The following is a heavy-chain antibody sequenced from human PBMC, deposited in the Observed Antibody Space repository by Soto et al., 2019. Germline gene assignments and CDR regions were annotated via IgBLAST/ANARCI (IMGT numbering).Heavy chain of an antibody. Sequence: QVQLVQSGAEVKKPGSSVKVSCKASGGTFSSYAISWVRQAPGQGLEWIGGIIPIFGTANYAQKFQGRVTITADESTSTAYMELSSLRSEDTAVYYCARGVGRVLRYFESGMDVWGQGTTVTVSS. CDR2: IIPIFGTA. CDR1: GGTFSSYA. J-gene: IGHJ6*02. CDR3: ARGVGRVLRYFESGMDV. D-gene: IGHD3-9*01. V-gene: IGHV1-69*01.